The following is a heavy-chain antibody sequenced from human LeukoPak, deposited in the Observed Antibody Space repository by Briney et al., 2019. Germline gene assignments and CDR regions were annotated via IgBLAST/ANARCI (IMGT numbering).Heavy chain of an antibody. CDR1: GFTLSGYW. D-gene: IGHD6-6*01. Sequence: GGSLRLSCVASGFTLSGYWMGWVRQAPGKGLEWVANIGEDGSQNHYVDSVEGRFTISRDNAKNSLYLQMNSLRAEDTAFYYCARVGYGSSHFDFWGQGTLVTVSS. CDR2: IGEDGSQN. CDR3: ARVGYGSSHFDF. J-gene: IGHJ4*02. V-gene: IGHV3-7*05.